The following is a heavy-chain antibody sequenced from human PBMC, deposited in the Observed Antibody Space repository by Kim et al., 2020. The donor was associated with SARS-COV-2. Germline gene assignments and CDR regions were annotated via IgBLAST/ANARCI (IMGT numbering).Heavy chain of an antibody. V-gene: IGHV3-30*18. Sequence: GGSLRLSCAASGFTFSSYGMHWVRQAPGKGLEWVAVISYDGSNTYYADSVKGRFTISRDNSKNTLYLQMNSLGAEDTAVYYCAKDQGDYDISGYYYGGHFCDFGGQGTLVTVS. CDR1: GFTFSSYG. CDR2: ISYDGSNT. D-gene: IGHD3-22*01. CDR3: AKDQGDYDISGYYYGGHFCDF. J-gene: IGHJ4*02.